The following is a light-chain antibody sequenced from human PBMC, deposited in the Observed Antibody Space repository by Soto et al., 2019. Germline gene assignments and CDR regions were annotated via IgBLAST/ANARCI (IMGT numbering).Light chain of an antibody. Sequence: QSALTQPASVSGSPGQSITISCTGTSSDIGGYTYVSWYQQYPGKAPKLMIYEVSNRPSGVSHRFSGSKSDNTASLTISGLQAEDEADYYCLSYTGRSTYVFGTGTKVTVL. J-gene: IGLJ1*01. V-gene: IGLV2-14*01. CDR1: SSDIGGYTY. CDR2: EVS. CDR3: LSYTGRSTYV.